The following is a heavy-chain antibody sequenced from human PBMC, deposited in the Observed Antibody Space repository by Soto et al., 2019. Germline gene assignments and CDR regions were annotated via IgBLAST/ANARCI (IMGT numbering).Heavy chain of an antibody. CDR3: ATGVAGAFDM. V-gene: IGHV3-15*01. Sequence: EVQVVESGGGLVKPGESLTLSCTVSGFPLGFSNAWISWVRQAPGKGLEWVGRITRHTDGGPAGPTDYGAPVKGRVTILRDDSKSTIDLQINSLKKEDTATDYCATGVAGAFDMWGQGTMVTVSS. CDR2: ITRHTDGGPAGPT. CDR1: GFPLGFSNAW. D-gene: IGHD6-13*01. J-gene: IGHJ3*02.